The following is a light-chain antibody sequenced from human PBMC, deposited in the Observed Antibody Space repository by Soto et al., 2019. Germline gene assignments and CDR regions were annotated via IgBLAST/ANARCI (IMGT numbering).Light chain of an antibody. CDR3: QQYHNWPIT. J-gene: IGKJ5*01. Sequence: ETMMTQSPDTLSVSLGERATLSCRASQSIKNLLAWYQQRPGQSPRLLLYYASTRATGVPARFSGSGSGTEFTLAISSLQSEDFAVYYCQQYHNWPITFGQGTRLEIK. V-gene: IGKV3-15*01. CDR2: YAS. CDR1: QSIKNL.